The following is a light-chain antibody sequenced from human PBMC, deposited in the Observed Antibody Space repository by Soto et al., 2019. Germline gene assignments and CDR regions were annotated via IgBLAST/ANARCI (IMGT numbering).Light chain of an antibody. CDR2: GIS. CDR1: HTISSSY. Sequence: EIVLTQSPGTLSLSPGERATLSCRASHTISSSYLAWYQQKPGQAPRPLMYGISRRATGIPDRFSGSGSGTDFSLTISRLEPEDFAVYYCEQYGSSPPTFGPGTKVDIK. CDR3: EQYGSSPPT. J-gene: IGKJ3*01. V-gene: IGKV3-20*01.